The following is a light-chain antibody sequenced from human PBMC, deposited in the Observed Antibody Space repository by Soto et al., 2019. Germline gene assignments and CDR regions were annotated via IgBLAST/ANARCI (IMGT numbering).Light chain of an antibody. CDR2: EVT. CDR3: SSYTSSNTLV. Sequence: QSVLTQPASVSGSPGQSITISCTGGSSDIGGYNCVSWFQQHPGKAPKLMIYEVTNRPSGVSNRFSGSKSGSTASLTISGLQAEDEADYYCSSYTSSNTLVFGTGTKLTVL. V-gene: IGLV2-14*01. J-gene: IGLJ1*01. CDR1: SSDIGGYNC.